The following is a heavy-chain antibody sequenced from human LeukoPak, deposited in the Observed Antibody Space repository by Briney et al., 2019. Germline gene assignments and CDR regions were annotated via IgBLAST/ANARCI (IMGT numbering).Heavy chain of an antibody. CDR1: GFTFSSYA. V-gene: IGHV3-53*01. Sequence: GGSLRLSCAASGFTFSSYAMSWVRQAPGKGLEWVSVIYSGGSTYYADSVKGRFTISRDNSKNTLYLQMNSLRAEDTAVYYCARSGRAYCGGDCSPRNYYYYGMDVWGQGTTVTVSS. D-gene: IGHD2-21*02. CDR2: IYSGGST. J-gene: IGHJ6*02. CDR3: ARSGRAYCGGDCSPRNYYYYGMDV.